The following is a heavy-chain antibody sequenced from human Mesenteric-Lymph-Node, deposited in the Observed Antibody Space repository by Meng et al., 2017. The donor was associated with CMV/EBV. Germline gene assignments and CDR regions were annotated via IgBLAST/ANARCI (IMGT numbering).Heavy chain of an antibody. CDR2: IYYSGST. V-gene: IGHV4-39*01. J-gene: IGHJ6*02. CDR3: ARRGSMGSYYYYGMDV. CDR1: GGSISSYY. Sequence: GSLRLSCTVSGGSISSYYWGWIRQPPGKGLEWIGSIYYSGSTYYNPSLKSRVTISVDTSKNQFSLKLSSVTAADTAVYYCARRGSMGSYYYYGMDVWGQGTTVTVSS. D-gene: IGHD2-2*01.